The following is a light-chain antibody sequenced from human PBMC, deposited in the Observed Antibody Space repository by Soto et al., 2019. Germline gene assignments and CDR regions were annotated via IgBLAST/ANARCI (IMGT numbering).Light chain of an antibody. CDR3: QQYNNWPLGT. V-gene: IGKV3-15*01. CDR2: GAS. Sequence: EIVMTQSPATLSVSPGERATLSCRASHSVSSHLAWYQHKPGQAPRLLIYGASTRATGIPARFSGSGSGTEFTLTISSLQSEDSAVYCCQQYNNWPLGTFGGGTKVEIK. J-gene: IGKJ4*01. CDR1: HSVSSH.